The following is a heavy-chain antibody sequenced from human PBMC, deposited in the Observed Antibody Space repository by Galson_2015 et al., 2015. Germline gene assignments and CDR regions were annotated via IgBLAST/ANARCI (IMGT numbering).Heavy chain of an antibody. V-gene: IGHV1-69*01. CDR1: GGTFSIFA. Sequence: SCKASGGTFSIFAISWVGQAPGQRLEWMGGLLPIYGTPNYAQKFQGRVTITADESTSTAYMELSSLTSEDTAVFYCATSNADVYCSGGSCYLDSWGQGTLVTVSS. CDR2: LLPIYGTP. J-gene: IGHJ4*02. CDR3: ATSNADVYCSGGSCYLDS. D-gene: IGHD2-15*01.